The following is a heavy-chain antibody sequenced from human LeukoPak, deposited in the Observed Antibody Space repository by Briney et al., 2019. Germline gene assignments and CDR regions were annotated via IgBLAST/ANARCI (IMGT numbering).Heavy chain of an antibody. J-gene: IGHJ3*02. CDR2: IKQDGSEK. V-gene: IGHV3-7*01. D-gene: IGHD5-12*01. Sequence: GGSLRLSCAASGFTFSSYWMSWVRQAPGKGLEWVANIKQDGSEKYYVDSVKGRFTISRDNAKNSLYLQMNSLRAEDTAVYYCARDIVAGPPRGDAFDIWGQGTMVTVSS. CDR1: GFTFSSYW. CDR3: ARDIVAGPPRGDAFDI.